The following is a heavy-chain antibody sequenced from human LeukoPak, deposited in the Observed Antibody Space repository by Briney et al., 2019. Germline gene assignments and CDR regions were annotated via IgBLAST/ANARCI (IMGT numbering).Heavy chain of an antibody. CDR3: ANTYEWSGDTAMASFDY. D-gene: IGHD5-18*01. Sequence: GGSLRLSCAASGFTFSSYGMHWVRQAPGKGLEWVAVIWYDGSNKYYADSVKGRFTISRDNSKNTLYLQMNSLRAEDTAVYYCANTYEWSGDTAMASFDYWGQGTLVTVSS. J-gene: IGHJ4*02. CDR1: GFTFSSYG. V-gene: IGHV3-30*02. CDR2: IWYDGSNK.